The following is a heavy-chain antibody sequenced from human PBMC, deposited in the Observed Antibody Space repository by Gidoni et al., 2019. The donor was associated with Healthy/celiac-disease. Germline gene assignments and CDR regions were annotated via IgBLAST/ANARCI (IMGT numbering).Heavy chain of an antibody. J-gene: IGHJ6*02. CDR3: AREGARPRRGMDV. D-gene: IGHD6-6*01. V-gene: IGHV5-51*03. Sequence: EVQLVQSGAEVKKPGESLKISCKGSGYSFTTYWIGWVRPMPGKGLEWMGIIYPGDSETRYNPSFQGQVTISADKSIGAAYLQWSSLKASDTAMYYCAREGARPRRGMDVWGQGTTVTVSS. CDR1: GYSFTTYW. CDR2: IYPGDSET.